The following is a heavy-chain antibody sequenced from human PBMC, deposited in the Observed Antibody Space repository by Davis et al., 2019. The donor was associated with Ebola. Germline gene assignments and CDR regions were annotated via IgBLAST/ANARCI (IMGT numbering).Heavy chain of an antibody. V-gene: IGHV3-9*01. CDR3: ARPIAAAGTWYYYYGMDV. CDR1: GFTFDDYA. CDR2: ISWNSGSI. J-gene: IGHJ6*02. Sequence: SLKISCAASGFTFDDYAMHWVRQAPGKGLEWVSGISWNSGSIGYADSVKGRFTISRDNAKNSLYLQMNSLRAEDTALYYCARPIAAAGTWYYYYGMDVWGQGTTVTVSS. D-gene: IGHD6-13*01.